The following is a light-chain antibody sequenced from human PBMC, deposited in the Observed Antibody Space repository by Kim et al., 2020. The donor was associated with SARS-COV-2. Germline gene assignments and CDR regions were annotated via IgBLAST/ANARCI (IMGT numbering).Light chain of an antibody. Sequence: GRTVSNSCSRSNSDIGNNYVYWCQKDPGSAPRLLVFRKPARPSGVPDRFSGSKSGTSASLAISGLRSDDEADYYCATWDDSLRGGVFGGGTKLTVL. CDR2: RKP. CDR3: ATWDDSLRGGV. V-gene: IGLV1-47*01. CDR1: NSDIGNNY. J-gene: IGLJ2*01.